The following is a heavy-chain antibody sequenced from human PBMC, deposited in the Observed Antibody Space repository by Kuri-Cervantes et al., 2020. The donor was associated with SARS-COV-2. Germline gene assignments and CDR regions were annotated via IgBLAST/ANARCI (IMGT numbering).Heavy chain of an antibody. CDR2: ISSSSYI. J-gene: IGHJ6*03. CDR1: GFTFSSYS. V-gene: IGHV3-21*01. CDR3: ARDPGGVYYYYYYMDV. Sequence: GGSLKISCAASGFTFSSYSMNWVRQAPGKGLEWVSSISSSSYIYYADSVKGRFTISRDNAKNSLYLQMNSLRAEDTAVYYCARDPGGVYYYYYYMDVWGKGTTVTVSS. D-gene: IGHD3-16*01.